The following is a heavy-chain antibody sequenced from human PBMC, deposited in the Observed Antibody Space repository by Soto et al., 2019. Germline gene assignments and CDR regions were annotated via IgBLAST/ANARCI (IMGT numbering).Heavy chain of an antibody. CDR3: AQGPRGVAPTVTSY. CDR2: IVGSGDST. D-gene: IGHD1-7*01. Sequence: EVQLLESGGGLVQPGGSLRLSCAASGFTFSSYAMSWVRQAPGKGLEWVSAIVGSGDSTHYGDSVKGRFTISRDNSNVWLIQRMKRLLAVDTALLFFAQGPRGVAPTVTSYWVQGALVTVSS. V-gene: IGHV3-23*01. CDR1: GFTFSSYA. J-gene: IGHJ4*02.